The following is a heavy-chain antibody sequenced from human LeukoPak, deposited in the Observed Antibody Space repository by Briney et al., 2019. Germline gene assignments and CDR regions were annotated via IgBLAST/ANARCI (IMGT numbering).Heavy chain of an antibody. J-gene: IGHJ5*02. V-gene: IGHV4-34*01. CDR2: INHSGST. D-gene: IGHD3-10*01. CDR3: ASPLLWFGDSA. Sequence: PETLSLTCAVYGGSFSGYYWSWIRQPPGKGLEWIGEINHSGSTNYNPSLKSRVTISVDTSKNQFSLKLSSVTAADTAVYYCASPLLWFGDSAWGQGTLVTVSS. CDR1: GGSFSGYY.